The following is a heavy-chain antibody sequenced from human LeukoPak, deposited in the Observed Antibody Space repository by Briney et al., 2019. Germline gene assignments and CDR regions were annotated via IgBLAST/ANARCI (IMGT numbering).Heavy chain of an antibody. CDR3: AGKHWGPEY. D-gene: IGHD7-27*01. Sequence: SETLSLTCAVYGGSFSGYYWSWIRQPPGKGLEWIGEINHSGSTNYNPSLKSRVTISVDTSKNQFSLKLSSVTAADTAVYYCAGKHWGPEYWGQGTLVTVSS. J-gene: IGHJ4*02. V-gene: IGHV4-34*01. CDR1: GGSFSGYY. CDR2: INHSGST.